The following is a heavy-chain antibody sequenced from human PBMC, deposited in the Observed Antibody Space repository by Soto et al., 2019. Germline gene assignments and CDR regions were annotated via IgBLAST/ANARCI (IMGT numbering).Heavy chain of an antibody. CDR3: ARDHVAPAGLGLEFDP. D-gene: IGHD2-2*01. V-gene: IGHV1-69*01. CDR1: RCTYRSYP. CDR2: IIPIVGTA. Sequence: WVPVTFTAPRCTYRSYPSCWVGQPPAQGLEWMGGIIPIVGTANYAQKFQGRVTITADESTSTAYMEVNILRSEDTAVYYCARDHVAPAGLGLEFDPWGQGALVTVSS. J-gene: IGHJ5*02.